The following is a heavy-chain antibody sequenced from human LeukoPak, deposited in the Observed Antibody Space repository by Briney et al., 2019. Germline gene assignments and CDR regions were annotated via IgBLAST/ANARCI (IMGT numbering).Heavy chain of an antibody. CDR3: ARPRYSGSYQGSEYFQH. CDR2: INHSGST. Sequence: PSETLSLTCTVSGGSISSSSYYWSWIRQPPGKGLEWIGEINHSGSTNYNPSLKSRVTISVDTSKNQFSLKLSSVTAADAAVYYCARPRYSGSYQGSEYFQHWGQGTLVTVSS. V-gene: IGHV4-39*07. D-gene: IGHD1-26*01. J-gene: IGHJ1*01. CDR1: GGSISSSSYY.